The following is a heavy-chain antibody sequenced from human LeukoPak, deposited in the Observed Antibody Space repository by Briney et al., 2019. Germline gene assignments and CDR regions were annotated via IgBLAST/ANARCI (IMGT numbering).Heavy chain of an antibody. CDR2: IRYDGSNK. CDR1: GFTFSSYG. J-gene: IGHJ4*02. V-gene: IGHV3-30*02. D-gene: IGHD3-10*01. Sequence: GGSLRLSCAASGFTFSSYGMHWVRQAPGKGLEWVAFIRYDGSNKYYADSVKGRFTISRDNSKNTLYLQMNSLRAEDTAVYYCAKDSMDYYYGSGRPHLFDYWGQGTLVTVSS. CDR3: AKDSMDYYYGSGRPHLFDY.